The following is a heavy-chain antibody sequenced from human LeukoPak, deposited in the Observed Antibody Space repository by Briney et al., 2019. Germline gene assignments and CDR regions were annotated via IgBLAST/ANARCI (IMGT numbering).Heavy chain of an antibody. Sequence: PSETLSLTCTVSGGSINSYYWSWIRQPPGKGLEWIGDMYYTGSTNYNPSLKSRVTISVDTSKSHFSLKVSSVTAADTAVYHCARRGWLHRDVFAIWGEGTVVTVSS. CDR2: MYYTGST. CDR1: GGSINSYY. V-gene: IGHV4-59*01. J-gene: IGHJ3*02. CDR3: ARRGWLHRDVFAI. D-gene: IGHD5-12*01.